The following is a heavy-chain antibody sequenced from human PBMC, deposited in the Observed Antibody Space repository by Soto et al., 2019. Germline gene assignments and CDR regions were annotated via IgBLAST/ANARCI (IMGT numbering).Heavy chain of an antibody. CDR2: IYHSGST. CDR1: GGSISSGPYS. V-gene: IGHV4-30-2*01. Sequence: KPSETLSLTCTVSGGSISSGPYSWGWIRQPPGKGLEWIGYIYHSGSTYYNPSLKSRVTISVDRSKNQFSLKLNSVTAADTAVYYCARVPDVWGQGTTVTVSS. J-gene: IGHJ6*02. CDR3: ARVPDV.